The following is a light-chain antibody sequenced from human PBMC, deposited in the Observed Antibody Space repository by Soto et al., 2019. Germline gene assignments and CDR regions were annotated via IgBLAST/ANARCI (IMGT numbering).Light chain of an antibody. J-gene: IGKJ3*01. V-gene: IGKV3-11*01. CDR3: QQRSNWHT. CDR1: QSVSSY. Sequence: EIVLTQSPATLSLSPGERATLSFRASQSVSSYLAWYQKKPGQAPRLLIYDASNRATGIPARFSVSGSGTDFTLTISSLEPEDFAVYYCQQRSNWHTFGPGTKVDIK. CDR2: DAS.